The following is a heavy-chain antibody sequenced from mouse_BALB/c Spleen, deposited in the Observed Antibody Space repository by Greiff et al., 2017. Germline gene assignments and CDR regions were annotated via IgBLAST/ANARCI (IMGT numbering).Heavy chain of an antibody. D-gene: IGHD2-1*01. Sequence: QVHVKQSGAELVRPGTSVKVSCKASGYAFTNYLIEWVKQRPGQGLEWIGVINPGSGGTNYNEKFKGKATLTADKSSSTAYMQLSSLTSDDSAVYFCARELYGNYAMDYWGQGTSVTVSS. CDR1: GYAFTNYL. V-gene: IGHV1-54*01. CDR3: ARELYGNYAMDY. CDR2: INPGSGGT. J-gene: IGHJ4*01.